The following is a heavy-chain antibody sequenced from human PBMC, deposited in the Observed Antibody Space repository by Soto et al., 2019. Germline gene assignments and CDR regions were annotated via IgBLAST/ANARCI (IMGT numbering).Heavy chain of an antibody. Sequence: GGSLSLSWAAAGFSFSDDSRHLVRPAPNKEMEWVAVISYDGSLKYSAGSVKGRFTISRDNSKSMLYLQMSGLRPEDTAVYYWVRSYSASWHYFQSWGQGTPVTVSS. CDR1: GFSFSDDS. CDR2: ISYDGSLK. CDR3: VRSYSASWHYFQS. V-gene: IGHV3-30-3*01. D-gene: IGHD2-2*01. J-gene: IGHJ4*02.